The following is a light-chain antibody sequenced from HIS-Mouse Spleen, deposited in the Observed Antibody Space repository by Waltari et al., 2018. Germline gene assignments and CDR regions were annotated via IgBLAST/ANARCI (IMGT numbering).Light chain of an antibody. CDR2: RNN. J-gene: IGLJ3*02. Sequence: TPGQRVTISCSGSSSNIGSNYVYWYQQLPGTAPKLLIYRNNQRPSGVPARFSGSKSGTSASLAISGLRSEDEADYYCAAWDDSLSGPVFGGGTKLTVL. CDR1: SSNIGSNY. V-gene: IGLV1-47*01. CDR3: AAWDDSLSGPV.